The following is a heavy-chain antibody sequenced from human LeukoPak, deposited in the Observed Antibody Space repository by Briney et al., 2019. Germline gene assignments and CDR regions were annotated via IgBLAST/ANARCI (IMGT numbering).Heavy chain of an antibody. J-gene: IGHJ5*02. D-gene: IGHD3-3*01. CDR1: GYTFTGYY. CDR2: INPNSGGT. V-gene: IGHV1-2*06. CDR3: ARGRNYDFWSGYYLPKAFDP. Sequence: ASVKVSCKASGYTFTGYYMHWVRQAPGQGLEWMGRINPNSGGTNYAQKFQGRVTMTRDTSISTAYMEPSRLRSDDTAVYYCARGRNYDFWSGYYLPKAFDPWGQGTPVTVSS.